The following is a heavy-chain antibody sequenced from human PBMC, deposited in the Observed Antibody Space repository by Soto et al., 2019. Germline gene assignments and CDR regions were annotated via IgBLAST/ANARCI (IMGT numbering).Heavy chain of an antibody. V-gene: IGHV3-9*01. D-gene: IGHD2-8*01. CDR2: ISWNSVII. CDR3: VKDMGTNGHDSFER. Sequence: EVQLAESGGGLVQPGRSLRLSCAASGFTFDDYAMHWVRQAPGKGLEWVSGISWNSVIIVYSDSVKGRFTISRDNAQNSLYLQMNSLRAEDTALYYCVKDMGTNGHDSFERWGQGTMVTVSS. CDR1: GFTFDDYA. J-gene: IGHJ3*02.